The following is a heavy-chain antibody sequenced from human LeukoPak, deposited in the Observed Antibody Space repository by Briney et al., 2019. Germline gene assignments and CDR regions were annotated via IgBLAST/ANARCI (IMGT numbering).Heavy chain of an antibody. Sequence: ASVKVSCKASGYTFTGYYMHWVRQAPGQGLEWMGRINPNSGGTNYAQKFQGRVTMTRDTSISTAYMELSRLRSDDTAVYYCARVFGGNYYDSSGYYPTDYWGQGTLVTVSS. V-gene: IGHV1-2*06. D-gene: IGHD3-22*01. J-gene: IGHJ4*02. CDR2: INPNSGGT. CDR1: GYTFTGYY. CDR3: ARVFGGNYYDSSGYYPTDY.